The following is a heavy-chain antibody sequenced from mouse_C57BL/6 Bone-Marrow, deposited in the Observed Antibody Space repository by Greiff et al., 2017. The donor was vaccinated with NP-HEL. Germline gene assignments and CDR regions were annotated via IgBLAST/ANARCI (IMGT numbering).Heavy chain of an antibody. J-gene: IGHJ1*03. D-gene: IGHD4-1*01. V-gene: IGHV5-4*01. CDR3: ARELGRYFDV. CDR1: GFTFSSYA. CDR2: ISDGGSYP. Sequence: DVKLVESGGGLVKPGGSLKLSCAASGFTFSSYALSWVRQTPEKRLEWVATISDGGSYPYSPDNVKGRLTISRDNAKNNLYLQMSHLKAEDTAMYYCARELGRYFDVWGTGTTVTVSS.